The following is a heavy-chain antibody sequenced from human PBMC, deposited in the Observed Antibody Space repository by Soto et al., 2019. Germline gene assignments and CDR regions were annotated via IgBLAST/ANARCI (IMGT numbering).Heavy chain of an antibody. J-gene: IGHJ4*02. CDR1: GDSFSSSNW. Sequence: QVQLQESGPGLVEPSGTLSLTCGVSGDSFSSSNWWTWVRQPPGKGLEWIGDILHTGHTDYSPSLRSRLTISIDSSKKELSLTLTSVTATDTAIYYCARAPRRVDGKWYLDYWGQGVLVTVSS. V-gene: IGHV4-4*02. D-gene: IGHD2-15*01. CDR3: ARAPRRVDGKWYLDY. CDR2: ILHTGHT.